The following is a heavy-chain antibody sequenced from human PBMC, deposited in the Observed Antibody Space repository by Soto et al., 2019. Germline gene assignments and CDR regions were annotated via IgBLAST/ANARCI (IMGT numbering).Heavy chain of an antibody. J-gene: IGHJ4*02. CDR1: GFTFSSYG. Sequence: QVQLVESGGGVVQPGRSLRLSCAASGFTFSSYGMHWVRQAPGKGLEWVAVIWYDGSNKYYADSVKGRFTISRDNSKNTLYLQMNSLRAEDTAVHYCARGGGYSGYDLDYWGQGTLVTVSS. CDR3: ARGGGYSGYDLDY. D-gene: IGHD5-12*01. CDR2: IWYDGSNK. V-gene: IGHV3-33*01.